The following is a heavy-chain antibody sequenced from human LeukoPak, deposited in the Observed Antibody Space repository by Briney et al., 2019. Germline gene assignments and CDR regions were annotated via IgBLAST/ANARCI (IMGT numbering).Heavy chain of an antibody. Sequence: GGSLRLSCAASGFTFSSYGMHWVRQAPGKGLEWVAFIRYDGSNKYYADSVKGRFTISRDNAKNSLYLQMNSLRAEDTAVYYCARDAGYSSSSSAFDIWGQGTMVTVSS. CDR1: GFTFSSYG. CDR3: ARDAGYSSSSSAFDI. J-gene: IGHJ3*02. D-gene: IGHD6-6*01. CDR2: IRYDGSNK. V-gene: IGHV3-30*02.